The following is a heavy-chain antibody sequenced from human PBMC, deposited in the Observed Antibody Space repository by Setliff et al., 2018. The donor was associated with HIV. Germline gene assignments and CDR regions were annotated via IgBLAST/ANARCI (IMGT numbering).Heavy chain of an antibody. CDR3: AHRDRGSYNFWSGLARGDNWFDP. CDR1: GGSISSGSHY. D-gene: IGHD3-3*01. Sequence: SETLSLTCTVSGGSISSGSHYWGWIRQPPGKGLEWIANIYHNGNTYYNPSLKSRVTISVDTSRTHFSLKVSSVTAADTAVYYCAHRDRGSYNFWSGLARGDNWFDPWGQGTLVTVSS. V-gene: IGHV4-39*02. J-gene: IGHJ5*02. CDR2: IYHNGNT.